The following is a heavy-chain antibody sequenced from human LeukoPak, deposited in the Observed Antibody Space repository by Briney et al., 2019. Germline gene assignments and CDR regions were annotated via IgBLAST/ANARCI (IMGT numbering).Heavy chain of an antibody. CDR2: MKPNRGNT. CDR3: ARGGSAALRYFDWLPGGLPRR. Sequence: ASVEVSWKASGYPFPRFGIKRVRQATGQGAEWIGLMKPNRGNTGYAQKFQGRVTMTRNTSISTAYMELSSLRSEDTAVYYCARGGSAALRYFDWLPGGLPRRWGQGTLVTVSS. D-gene: IGHD3-9*01. CDR1: GYPFPRFG. J-gene: IGHJ4*02. V-gene: IGHV1-8*01.